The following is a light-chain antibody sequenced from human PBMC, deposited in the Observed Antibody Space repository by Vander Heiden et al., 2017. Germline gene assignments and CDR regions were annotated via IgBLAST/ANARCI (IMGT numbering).Light chain of an antibody. CDR1: QTISSY. CDR2: AAS. CDR3: QQSDSAPWT. J-gene: IGKJ1*01. V-gene: IGKV1-39*01. Sequence: DIQMTQSPSSLSASVGDRVTITCRASQTISSYLHWYQQKPGKAPKLLIYAASSLQSGVPSRFSGSGSETDFTLTISRLQPEDFAAYYCQQSDSAPWTFGQGTKVEIK.